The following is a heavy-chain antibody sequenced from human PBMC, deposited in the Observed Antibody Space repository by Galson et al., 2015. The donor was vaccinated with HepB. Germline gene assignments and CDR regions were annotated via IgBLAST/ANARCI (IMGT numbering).Heavy chain of an antibody. CDR3: AKGYTTSPHFDY. V-gene: IGHV3-74*01. CDR2: INDGGSKT. CDR1: GFTFRTYW. Sequence: SLRLSCAASGFTFRTYWVHWVRQAPGKGLVWVSRINDGGSKTGYADSVKGRFIISGDNAKNTLFMQMNSLRAEDTAVYYCAKGYTTSPHFDYWGQGTLVTVSS. D-gene: IGHD1-14*01. J-gene: IGHJ4*02.